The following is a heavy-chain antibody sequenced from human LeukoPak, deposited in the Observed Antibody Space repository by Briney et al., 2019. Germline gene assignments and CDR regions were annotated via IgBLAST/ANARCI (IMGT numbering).Heavy chain of an antibody. CDR1: GFTFSSYA. D-gene: IGHD3-22*01. V-gene: IGHV3-23*01. CDR3: AKDRGFRDDSSGYYDY. CDR2: ISGSVGST. Sequence: PGGSLRLSCAASGFTFSSYAMSWVRQAPGKGLEWVSAISGSVGSTYCADSVKGRFTISRDNSKTTLYLEMNRLRAEDTAVYYCAKDRGFRDDSSGYYDYWGQGTLVTVSS. J-gene: IGHJ4*02.